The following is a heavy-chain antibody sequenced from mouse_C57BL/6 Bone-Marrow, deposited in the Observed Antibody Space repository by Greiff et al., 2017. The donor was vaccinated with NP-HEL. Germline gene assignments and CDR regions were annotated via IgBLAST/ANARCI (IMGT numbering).Heavy chain of an antibody. J-gene: IGHJ2*01. CDR1: GFNITDYY. D-gene: IGHD1-1*01. V-gene: IGHV14-2*01. CDR3: AREGLITTVVAHFDY. CDR2: IDPEDGET. Sequence: VQLQQSGAELVKPGASVKLSCTASGFNITDYYMHWVKQRTEQGLEWIGRIDPEDGETKYAPKFQGKATITADTSSNTAYLQLSSLTSEDTAVYYCAREGLITTVVAHFDYWGQGTTLTVSS.